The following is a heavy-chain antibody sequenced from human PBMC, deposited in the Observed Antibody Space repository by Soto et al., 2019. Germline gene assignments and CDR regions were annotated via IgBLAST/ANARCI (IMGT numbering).Heavy chain of an antibody. CDR2: ISSSSSYI. D-gene: IGHD3-9*01. CDR3: ARDHDTYYDILTGYSLGYYGMDV. V-gene: IGHV3-21*01. J-gene: IGHJ6*02. CDR1: GFTFSSYS. Sequence: RGGALRVYCAASGFTFSSYSMNWVRQAPGKGREWVSSISSSSSYIYYADSVKGRFTISRDNAKNSLYLQMNSLRAEDTAVYYCARDHDTYYDILTGYSLGYYGMDVWGQGTTVTVSS.